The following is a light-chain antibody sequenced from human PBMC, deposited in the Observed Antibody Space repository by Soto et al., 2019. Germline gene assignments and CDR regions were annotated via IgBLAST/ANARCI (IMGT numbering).Light chain of an antibody. CDR3: SSYTRSNTVV. J-gene: IGLJ2*01. V-gene: IGLV2-14*01. Sequence: QSALTQPASVSGSPGQSITISCTGTSSDVGGYNYVYWYQQHPGKAPKLMIYDVSNRPSGVSNRFSGSRSGNTASLIISGLQAEDEGYYYCSSYTRSNTVVFGGGTKLTVL. CDR2: DVS. CDR1: SSDVGGYNY.